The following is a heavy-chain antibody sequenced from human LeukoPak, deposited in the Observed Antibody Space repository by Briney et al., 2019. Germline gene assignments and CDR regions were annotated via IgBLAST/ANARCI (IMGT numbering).Heavy chain of an antibody. CDR2: VSNSGNT. D-gene: IGHD3-22*01. Sequence: ADTLSLTCSVSGGSIRNYYWTWIRQPPGKGLEWIGHVSNSGNTNYNPSLKSRVTISIDTSKKHFSLNLSSVSAADTAVYYCASRAFYDSSGLDFWGQGILVTVSS. CDR1: GGSIRNYY. CDR3: ASRAFYDSSGLDF. J-gene: IGHJ4*02. V-gene: IGHV4-59*08.